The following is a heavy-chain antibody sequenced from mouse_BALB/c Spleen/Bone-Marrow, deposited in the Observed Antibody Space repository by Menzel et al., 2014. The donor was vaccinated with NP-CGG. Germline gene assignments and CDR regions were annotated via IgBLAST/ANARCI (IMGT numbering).Heavy chain of an antibody. Sequence: QVQLQQPGAELVKPGASVKLSCKASGYTFTSYYMYWVKQRPGQGLEWIGEINPSNGGTNFNEKFKSEATLTVDKSSSTAYMQLSSLTSEDSAVYYCTREGDSPFAYWGQGTLVTVSA. CDR1: GYTFTSYY. CDR3: TREGDSPFAY. J-gene: IGHJ3*01. D-gene: IGHD2-13*01. V-gene: IGHV1S81*02. CDR2: INPSNGGT.